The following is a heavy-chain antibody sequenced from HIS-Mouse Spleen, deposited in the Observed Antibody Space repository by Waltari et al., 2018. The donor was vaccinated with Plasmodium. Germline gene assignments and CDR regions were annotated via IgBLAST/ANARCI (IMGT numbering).Heavy chain of an antibody. Sequence: QLQLQESGPGLVKPSETLSLTCTVSGGSISSSSYYWGWIRQPPGKGLEWIGSIYYSGSTYYNPSLKSRITISVDTSKNQFSLKLSSVTAADTAVYYCARQDSGAFDIWGQGTMVTVSS. CDR2: IYYSGST. D-gene: IGHD6-25*01. CDR1: GGSISSSSYY. CDR3: ARQDSGAFDI. J-gene: IGHJ3*02. V-gene: IGHV4-39*01.